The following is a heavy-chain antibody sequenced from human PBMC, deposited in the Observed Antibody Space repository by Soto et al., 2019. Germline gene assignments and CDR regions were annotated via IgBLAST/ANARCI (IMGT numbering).Heavy chain of an antibody. CDR2: INAGNGNT. Sequence: QVQLVQSGAEVKKPGASVKVSCKASGYTFTSYAMHWVRQAPGQRLEWMGWINAGNGNTKYSQKFQGRVTITRDTSATTAYMELNSLRSEDTAVYYFAGVLWYLDSFDSWGQGTLVTVAS. CDR1: GYTFTSYA. D-gene: IGHD2-15*01. CDR3: AGVLWYLDSFDS. J-gene: IGHJ4*02. V-gene: IGHV1-3*01.